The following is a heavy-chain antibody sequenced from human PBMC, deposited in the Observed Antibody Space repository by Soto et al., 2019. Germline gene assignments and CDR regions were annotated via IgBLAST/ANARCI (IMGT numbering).Heavy chain of an antibody. CDR2: INPNSGGT. Sequence: ASVKVSCRASGYTFTGYYMHWVRQAPGQGLEWMGWINPNSGGTNYAQKFQGRVTMTRDTSISTAYMELSRLRSDDTAVYYCARDDGSGTKDRVFYYYYGMDVWGQGTTVTVSS. CDR3: ARDDGSGTKDRVFYYYYGMDV. J-gene: IGHJ6*02. V-gene: IGHV1-2*02. D-gene: IGHD3-10*01. CDR1: GYTFTGYY.